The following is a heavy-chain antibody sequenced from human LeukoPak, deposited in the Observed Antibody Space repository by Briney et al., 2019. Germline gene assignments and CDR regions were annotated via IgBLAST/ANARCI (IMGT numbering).Heavy chain of an antibody. D-gene: IGHD3-10*01. CDR1: GYNLTTYW. V-gene: IGHV5-10-1*01. CDR2: IDPSDSYT. Sequence: GEPLKISCKGSGYNLTTYWITWVRQMPGKGLEWMGRIDPSDSYTDYNPSFQGHVTISADKSINTAYLQWSSLKASDTAMYYCARTPRGRGNYFDNWGQGTLVTVSS. J-gene: IGHJ4*02. CDR3: ARTPRGRGNYFDN.